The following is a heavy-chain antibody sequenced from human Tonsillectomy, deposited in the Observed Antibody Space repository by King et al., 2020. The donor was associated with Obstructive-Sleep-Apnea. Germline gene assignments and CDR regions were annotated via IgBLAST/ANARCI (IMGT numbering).Heavy chain of an antibody. J-gene: IGHJ4*02. V-gene: IGHV3-49*03. CDR3: TSTGSYYDSSGYII. CDR2: IRSKAYGWTT. D-gene: IGHD3-22*01. Sequence: DVQLVESGGGLVQPGRSLRLSCTASGFTFGDYAMSWFRQAPGKGLEWVGFIRSKAYGWTTEYAASVKGRFTISSDDSKSIAYLQMNSLKTEDTAVYYCTSTGSYYDSSGYIIWGQGTLVTVSS. CDR1: GFTFGDYA.